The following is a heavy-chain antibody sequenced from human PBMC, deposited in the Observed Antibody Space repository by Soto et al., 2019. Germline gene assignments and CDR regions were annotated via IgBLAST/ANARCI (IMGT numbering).Heavy chain of an antibody. CDR1: GGSISSGAYY. D-gene: IGHD1-7*01. CDR2: IFHSGST. Sequence: RSLTCTVSGGSISSGAYYWTWIRQSPGKGLEWIGYIFHSGSTYSSPSLKSRLSLSVDTSQNQFSLTLRSVTAADTAMYYCARTDVELRRFDPWGQRTLVTVSS. CDR3: ARTDVELRRFDP. V-gene: IGHV4-31*03. J-gene: IGHJ5*02.